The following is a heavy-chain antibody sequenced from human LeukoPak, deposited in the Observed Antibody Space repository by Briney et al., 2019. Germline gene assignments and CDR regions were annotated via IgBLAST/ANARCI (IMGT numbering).Heavy chain of an antibody. V-gene: IGHV1-18*01. Sequence: ASVKVSCKASGYTFTSYGISWVRQAPGQGLEWMGWISAYNGNTNYAQKLQGGVTMTTDTSTSTAYMELRGLRSDDTAVYYCARETRSMVMFDYWGQGTLVTVSS. CDR1: GYTFTSYG. J-gene: IGHJ4*02. CDR3: ARETRSMVMFDY. CDR2: ISAYNGNT. D-gene: IGHD2-8*01.